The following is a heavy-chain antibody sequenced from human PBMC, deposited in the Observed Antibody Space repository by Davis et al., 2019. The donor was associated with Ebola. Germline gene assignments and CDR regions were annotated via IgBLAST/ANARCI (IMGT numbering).Heavy chain of an antibody. CDR2: ISGTGGST. CDR1: GFTFSTYA. CDR3: AKNQAGGVYYYYMDV. V-gene: IGHV3-23*01. J-gene: IGHJ6*03. D-gene: IGHD6-13*01. Sequence: PGGSLRLSCAASGFTFSTYAMSWVRQAPGKGLEWVSAISGTGGSTYYADSVEGRFTISRDNSKDTRYLHMNSLRAEDTTVYYCAKNQAGGVYYYYMDVWGKGTTVPVSS.